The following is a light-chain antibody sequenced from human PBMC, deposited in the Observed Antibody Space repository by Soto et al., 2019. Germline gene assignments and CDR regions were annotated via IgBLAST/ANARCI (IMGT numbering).Light chain of an antibody. CDR1: SSDVGSYNL. CDR2: EGT. CDR3: CSYARTSTLL. J-gene: IGLJ2*01. V-gene: IGLV2-23*01. Sequence: QSALTQPASLSGSPGQSITISCTGTSSDVGSYNLVSWYQQHPGKAPKLMIYEGTKRPSGVSNRFSGSKSGNTASLTISGLQAEAEADYYCCSYARTSTLLFGGGTKLTVL.